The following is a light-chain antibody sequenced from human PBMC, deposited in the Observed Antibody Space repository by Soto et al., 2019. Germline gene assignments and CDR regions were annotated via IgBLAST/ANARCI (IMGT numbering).Light chain of an antibody. Sequence: QLVLTQPPSVSATPGQRITISCSGSRSNIGTNTVHWYQQLPGTAPKLLIYTNNQRPSGVPDRFSGSKSGTSASLAISGLQSEDEADYYCAVWDDSLSAWVFGGGTKLTVL. V-gene: IGLV1-44*01. J-gene: IGLJ3*02. CDR3: AVWDDSLSAWV. CDR1: RSNIGTNT. CDR2: TNN.